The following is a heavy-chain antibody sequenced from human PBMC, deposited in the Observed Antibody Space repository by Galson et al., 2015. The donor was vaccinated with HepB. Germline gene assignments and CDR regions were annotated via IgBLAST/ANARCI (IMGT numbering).Heavy chain of an antibody. CDR3: ATIGLWSGYDY. CDR2: MNPNCNNT. CDR1: GYTFTRHD. D-gene: IGHD3-3*01. Sequence: SVKVSCKASGYTFTRHDINWVRQATGQGLEWMGWMNPNCNNTGYAQKFQGRVTMTRNTSISTAYMELSSLRSEDTAVYYCATIGLWSGYDYWGQGTLVTVSS. J-gene: IGHJ4*02. V-gene: IGHV1-8*01.